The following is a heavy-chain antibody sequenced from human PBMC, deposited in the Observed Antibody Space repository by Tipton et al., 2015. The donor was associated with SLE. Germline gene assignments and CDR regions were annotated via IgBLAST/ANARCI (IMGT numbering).Heavy chain of an antibody. J-gene: IGHJ4*02. CDR1: GFSVSSNY. D-gene: IGHD1-7*01. CDR2: VFSAGAT. V-gene: IGHV3-53*01. CDR3: AGASWNYGFFDY. Sequence: SLRLSCAASGFSVSSNYVSWIRKAPGKGLEWVSVVFSAGATYYADSVKGRFTMSRDNSMNTLSLQMNSLRAEDTAVYYCAGASWNYGFFDYWGQGTLVTVSS.